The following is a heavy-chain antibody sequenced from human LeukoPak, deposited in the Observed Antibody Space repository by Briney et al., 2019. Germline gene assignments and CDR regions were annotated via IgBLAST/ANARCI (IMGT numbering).Heavy chain of an antibody. J-gene: IGHJ4*02. CDR3: GRVGDSSGYYYGAFGFDY. V-gene: IGHV3-30*04. CDR2: ISYDGSNK. Sequence: GGSLRPSCAASGFTFSNYAMHWVRQAPGKGLEWVALISYDGSNKYYADAVKGRFTISRDNSKNTLYLQMNSLRAEDTAVYYCGRVGDSSGYYYGAFGFDYWGQGTLVTVSS. D-gene: IGHD3-22*01. CDR1: GFTFSNYA.